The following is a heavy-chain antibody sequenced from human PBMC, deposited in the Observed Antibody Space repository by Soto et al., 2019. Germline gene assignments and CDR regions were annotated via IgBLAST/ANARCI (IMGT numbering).Heavy chain of an antibody. D-gene: IGHD6-6*01. CDR2: IYYSGST. CDR3: ARQDSAARDFDY. Sequence: PAQTLSLTCTVSGGSISSSSYYWCRIRQPPGKGLEWIGSIYYSGSTYYNPSLKSRVTISVDTSKNQFSLRLSSVTAPDTAVYYCARQDSAARDFDYWGQGTLVTVSS. CDR1: GGSISSSSYY. V-gene: IGHV4-39*01. J-gene: IGHJ4*02.